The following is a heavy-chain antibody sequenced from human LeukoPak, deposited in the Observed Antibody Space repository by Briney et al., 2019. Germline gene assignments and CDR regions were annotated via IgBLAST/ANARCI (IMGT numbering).Heavy chain of an antibody. J-gene: IGHJ3*02. V-gene: IGHV1-2*02. CDR2: INPNSGGT. Sequence: ASVKVSCKASGYTFTAYYMHWVRQAPGQGLEWMGWINPNSGGTSYAQKFQGRVTMTRDTSISTAYMELNRLRSDDTAVYYCAREGPQDDAFDIWGQGTMVTVSS. CDR3: AREGPQDDAFDI. CDR1: GYTFTAYY.